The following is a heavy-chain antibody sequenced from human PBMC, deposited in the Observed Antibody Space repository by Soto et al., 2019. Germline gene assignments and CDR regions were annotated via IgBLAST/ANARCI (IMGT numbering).Heavy chain of an antibody. Sequence: PGESLKISCKGSGYSFTSYWIGWVRQMPGNGLEWMGIIYPGDSDTRYSPSFHGQVTISADKSISTAYLQWSSLKASDTAMYYCASANDYSTLGYYGMDVWGQGTTVTVSS. CDR1: GYSFTSYW. D-gene: IGHD4-4*01. V-gene: IGHV5-51*01. CDR2: IYPGDSDT. J-gene: IGHJ6*02. CDR3: ASANDYSTLGYYGMDV.